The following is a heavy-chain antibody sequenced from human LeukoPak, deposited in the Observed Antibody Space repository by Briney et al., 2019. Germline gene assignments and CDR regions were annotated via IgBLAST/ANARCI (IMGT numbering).Heavy chain of an antibody. Sequence: ASVKVSCKASGYIFTNYGINWVRQAPGQGLEWMGWISAYNGYANYVQNLQGRVTMTTDTSTSTAHMELRSLISDDTAVYYCARDQRQQLIYPDAFDIWGQGTMVTVSS. CDR1: GYIFTNYG. CDR3: ARDQRQQLIYPDAFDI. V-gene: IGHV1-18*01. J-gene: IGHJ3*02. D-gene: IGHD6-13*01. CDR2: ISAYNGYA.